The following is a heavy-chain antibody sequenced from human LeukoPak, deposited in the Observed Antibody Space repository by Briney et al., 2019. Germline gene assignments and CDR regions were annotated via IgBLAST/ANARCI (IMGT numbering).Heavy chain of an antibody. CDR3: ARGKRTRYYYDSSGYPDY. CDR2: INHSGST. D-gene: IGHD3-22*01. V-gene: IGHV4-34*01. Sequence: PSETLSLTCAVYGGSFSGYYWSWIRQPPGKGLEWIGEINHSGSTNYNPSLKSRVTISVGTSKNQFSLKLSSVTAADTAVYYCARGKRTRYYYDSSGYPDYWGQGTLVTVSS. CDR1: GGSFSGYY. J-gene: IGHJ4*02.